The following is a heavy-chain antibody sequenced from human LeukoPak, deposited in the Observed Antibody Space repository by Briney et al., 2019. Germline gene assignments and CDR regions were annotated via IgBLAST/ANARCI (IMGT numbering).Heavy chain of an antibody. CDR3: ARGFSDYPYYFDN. Sequence: SETLSLTCSVSGGSIRSNFWTWIRRPPGKGLEWIGYIFHTGNTYYSPSLKSRVTIAIDMSKKQFSLRLSSVTAADTAVYYCARGFSDYPYYFDNWGLGTLVTVSS. CDR1: GGSIRSNF. CDR2: IFHTGNT. J-gene: IGHJ4*01. D-gene: IGHD4-17*01. V-gene: IGHV4-59*12.